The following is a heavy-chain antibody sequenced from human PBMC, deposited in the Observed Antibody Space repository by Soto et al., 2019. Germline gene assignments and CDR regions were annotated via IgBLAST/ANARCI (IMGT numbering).Heavy chain of an antibody. J-gene: IGHJ4*02. CDR2: IFSNDEK. Sequence: QVTLKESGPVLVKPTETLTLTCTVSGFSLNNARLGVSWIRQPPGKALEWLAHIFSNDEKSYSTSLKSRLTISKDPSKSQVVLTMTNMDPVDTATYYCARILNGFYFDSSGYYYFDYWGQGTLLTVSS. D-gene: IGHD3-22*01. CDR3: ARILNGFYFDSSGYYYFDY. CDR1: GFSLNNARLG. V-gene: IGHV2-26*01.